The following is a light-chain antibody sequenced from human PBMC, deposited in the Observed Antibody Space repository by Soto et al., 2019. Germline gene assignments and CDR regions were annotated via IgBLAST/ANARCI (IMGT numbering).Light chain of an antibody. CDR3: QKYNSAPPFT. J-gene: IGKJ3*01. Sequence: DIQMTQSPSSLSASVGDRVTITCRASQGINNYLAWYQQKPGKVPKLLIYAASTLQSGVPSRFSGSGSGTDFTLTISSLHPEDVATYYCQKYNSAPPFTFGPGTKVDIK. CDR1: QGINNY. CDR2: AAS. V-gene: IGKV1-27*01.